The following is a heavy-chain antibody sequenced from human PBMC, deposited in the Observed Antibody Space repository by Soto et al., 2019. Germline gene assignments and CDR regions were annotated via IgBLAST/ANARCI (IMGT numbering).Heavy chain of an antibody. D-gene: IGHD2-2*01. CDR2: ISGGGNDA. V-gene: IGHV3-23*01. Sequence: GGSLRLSCAASRFTFSSYARSWVRQAPGKGLEWVSSISGGGNDAYYADSVKGRFTISRDNSQNTLYLQMSSLRADDTAVYYCAKDGYSITRNKPLDYWGQGTLVTVSS. CDR3: AKDGYSITRNKPLDY. J-gene: IGHJ4*02. CDR1: RFTFSSYA.